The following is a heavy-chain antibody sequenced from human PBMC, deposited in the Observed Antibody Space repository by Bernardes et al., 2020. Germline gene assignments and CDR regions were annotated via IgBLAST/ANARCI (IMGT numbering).Heavy chain of an antibody. J-gene: IGHJ4*02. Sequence: VGSLRLSCAASGFRFTSFAMSWVRQVPGKGLEWVSGVSGSGDTYYADSVKGRFTISRDNSKNILFLQMNGLRAEDTAVYYCAKDYCGGDCDFFDYWGQGTVVTVSS. V-gene: IGHV3-23*01. CDR2: VSGSGDT. CDR1: GFRFTSFA. D-gene: IGHD2-21*02. CDR3: AKDYCGGDCDFFDY.